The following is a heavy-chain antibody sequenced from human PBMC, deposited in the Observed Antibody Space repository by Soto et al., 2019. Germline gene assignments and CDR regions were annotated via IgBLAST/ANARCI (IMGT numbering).Heavy chain of an antibody. CDR3: AKGSPYSSSWHYYYYYGMDV. J-gene: IGHJ6*02. D-gene: IGHD6-13*01. CDR1: GFTFSSYG. Sequence: RRLSCAASGFTFSSYGMHWVRQAPGKGLEWVAVISYDGSNKYYADSVKGRFTISRDNSKNTLYLQMNSLRAEDTAVYYCAKGSPYSSSWHYYYYYGMDVWGQGTTVTVSS. V-gene: IGHV3-30*18. CDR2: ISYDGSNK.